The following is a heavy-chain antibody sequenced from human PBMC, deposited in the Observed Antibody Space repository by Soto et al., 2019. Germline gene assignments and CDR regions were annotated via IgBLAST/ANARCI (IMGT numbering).Heavy chain of an antibody. J-gene: IGHJ5*02. CDR3: ARGVNWFDP. CDR1: GGSISSSIYY. Sequence: PSETLSLTCTVSGGSISSSIYYWGWIRQPPGKGLGWIGSIYYSGSTYYNQSLKSRVTISVDTSKNQFSLKLSSVTAADTAVYYCARGVNWFDPWGQGTLVTVSS. CDR2: IYYSGST. V-gene: IGHV4-39*07.